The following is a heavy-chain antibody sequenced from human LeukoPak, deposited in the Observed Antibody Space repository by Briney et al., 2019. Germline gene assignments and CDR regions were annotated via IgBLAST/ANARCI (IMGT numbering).Heavy chain of an antibody. CDR3: ARNSLRTALYYMDV. CDR1: GFSFDDYA. V-gene: IGHV3-9*01. CDR2: ISWNSGSI. J-gene: IGHJ6*03. Sequence: GRSLRLSCAASGFSFDDYAMHWVRHAPGKGLERGSGISWNSGSIGYAESVKGRFTISRDNAKNSLYLQMNSLRAEDTAVYYCARNSLRTALYYMDVWGQGTTVTVSS.